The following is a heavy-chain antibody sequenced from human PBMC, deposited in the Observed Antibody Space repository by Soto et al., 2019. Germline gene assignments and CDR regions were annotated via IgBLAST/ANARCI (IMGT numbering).Heavy chain of an antibody. V-gene: IGHV1-18*04. CDR1: GYTFTSYG. Sequence: ASVKVSCKASGYTFTSYGISWVRQAPGQGLEWMGWISAYNGNTNYAQKLQGRVTMTTDTSTSTAYMELRSLRSDDTAVYYCARDSPLLWFGELLSPSFDYWGQGTLVTVS. J-gene: IGHJ4*02. D-gene: IGHD3-10*01. CDR3: ARDSPLLWFGELLSPSFDY. CDR2: ISAYNGNT.